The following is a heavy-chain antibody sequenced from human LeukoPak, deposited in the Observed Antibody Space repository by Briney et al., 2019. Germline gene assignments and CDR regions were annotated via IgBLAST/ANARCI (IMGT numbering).Heavy chain of an antibody. CDR2: INHSGST. D-gene: IGHD3-9*01. Sequence: PSETLSLTCTVSGGSISSGSYYWSWIRQPPGKGLEWIGEINHSGSTNYNPSLKSRVTISVDTSKNQFSLKLSSVTAADTAVYYCARGTLRSILTGYYPRWREGGNWFDPWGQGTLVTVSS. CDR1: GGSISSGSYY. J-gene: IGHJ5*02. V-gene: IGHV4-39*07. CDR3: ARGTLRSILTGYYPRWREGGNWFDP.